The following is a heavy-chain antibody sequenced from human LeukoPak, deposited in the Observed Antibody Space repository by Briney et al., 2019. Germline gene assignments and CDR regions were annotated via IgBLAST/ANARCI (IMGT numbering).Heavy chain of an antibody. D-gene: IGHD6-13*01. Sequence: GGSLRLSCAASGFTFSSYSMNWVRLAPGKGLEWVSSISSSSSYIYYADSVKGRFTISRDNAKNSLYLQMNSLRAEDTAVYYCARAMSSSRGPFDYWGQGTLVTVSS. CDR1: GFTFSSYS. V-gene: IGHV3-21*01. CDR2: ISSSSSYI. J-gene: IGHJ4*02. CDR3: ARAMSSSRGPFDY.